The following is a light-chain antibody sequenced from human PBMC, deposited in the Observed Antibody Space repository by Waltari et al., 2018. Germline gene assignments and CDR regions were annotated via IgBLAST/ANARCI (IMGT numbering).Light chain of an antibody. J-gene: IGLJ1*01. CDR1: SSDVGGYNY. CDR2: DVS. CDR3: CSYAGSYTYV. Sequence: QSALTQPRSVSGSPGQSVTISCTGTSSDVGGYNYVSWYQQHPGKAPKLMIYDVSKRPSGVPGRFSGSKSGNTAPLTISGLQAEDEADYSCCSYAGSYTYVFGTGTKVTVL. V-gene: IGLV2-11*01.